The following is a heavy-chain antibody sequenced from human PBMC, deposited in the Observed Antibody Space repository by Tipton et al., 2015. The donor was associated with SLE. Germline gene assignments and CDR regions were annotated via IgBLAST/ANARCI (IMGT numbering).Heavy chain of an antibody. Sequence: TLSLTCTVSGGSIRSHYWSWIRQPPGKGLEGIGYMYHSGSTKYNPSLKSRVTISLDTSKNQVSLKLTSVTAADTAVYYCARGWYSRNWEWWFDPWGQGTLVTVSS. CDR3: ARGWYSRNWEWWFDP. CDR2: MYHSGST. V-gene: IGHV4-59*11. D-gene: IGHD6-13*01. CDR1: GGSIRSHY. J-gene: IGHJ5*02.